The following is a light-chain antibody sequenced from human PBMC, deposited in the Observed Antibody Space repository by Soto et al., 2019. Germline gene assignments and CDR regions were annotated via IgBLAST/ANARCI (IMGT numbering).Light chain of an antibody. CDR3: SSSTTSSTLV. CDR2: DVS. Sequence: QSALTQPASVSGSPGQSITISCIGTSSDVGAYNYVSWYRHHPGKAPKLMIYDVSNRPSGVSSRFSGSKSGNTASLTISGLQAEDEADYYCSSSTTSSTLVFGTGTKVTVL. CDR1: SSDVGAYNY. V-gene: IGLV2-14*03. J-gene: IGLJ1*01.